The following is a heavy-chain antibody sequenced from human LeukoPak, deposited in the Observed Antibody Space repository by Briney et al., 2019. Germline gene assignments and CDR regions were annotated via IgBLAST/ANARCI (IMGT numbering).Heavy chain of an antibody. CDR3: ASPPRPNYYDSSGLYPFDY. CDR1: GFTFSSYA. V-gene: IGHV3-30-3*01. CDR2: ISYDGSNK. J-gene: IGHJ4*02. D-gene: IGHD3-22*01. Sequence: GGSLRLSCAASGFTFSSYAMHWVRQAPGKGLEWVAVISYDGSNKYYADSVKGRFTISRDNSKNTLYLQMNSLRAEDTAVYYCASPPRPNYYDSSGLYPFDYWGQGTLVTVSS.